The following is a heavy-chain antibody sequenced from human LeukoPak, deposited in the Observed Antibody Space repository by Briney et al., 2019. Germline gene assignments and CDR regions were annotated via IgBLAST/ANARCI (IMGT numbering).Heavy chain of an antibody. CDR2: ISYDGSNK. V-gene: IGHV3-30*04. CDR1: GFTFSSYA. J-gene: IGHJ5*02. Sequence: GGSLRLSCAASGFTFSSYAMHWVRQAPGKGLEWVAVISYDGSNKYYADSVKGRFTISRDNSKNTLYLQMNSLRAEDTAVYYCARVYYGSGSYYNVHDNWFDPWGQGTLVIVSS. CDR3: ARVYYGSGSYYNVHDNWFDP. D-gene: IGHD3-10*01.